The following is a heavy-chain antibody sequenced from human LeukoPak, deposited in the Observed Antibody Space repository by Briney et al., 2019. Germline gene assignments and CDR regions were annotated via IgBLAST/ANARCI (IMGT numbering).Heavy chain of an antibody. CDR3: ARDRERLLLPAAAFDP. Sequence: ASVKVSCKASGYTFTSYGISWVRQAPGQGLEWMGWISAYNGNTNYAQKLQGRVTMTTDTSTSTAYMELRSLRSDDTAVYYCARDRERLLLPAAAFDPWGQGTLVTVSS. CDR1: GYTFTSYG. J-gene: IGHJ5*02. V-gene: IGHV1-18*01. CDR2: ISAYNGNT. D-gene: IGHD3-3*01.